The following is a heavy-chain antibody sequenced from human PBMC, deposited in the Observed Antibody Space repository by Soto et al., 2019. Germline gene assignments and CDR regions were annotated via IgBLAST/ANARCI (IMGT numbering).Heavy chain of an antibody. CDR3: AKDLDCSGGTCYSSDYDYYGMDV. CDR2: ISSDGSNQ. CDR1: GFTFSSYG. J-gene: IGHJ6*02. D-gene: IGHD2-15*01. V-gene: IGHV3-30*18. Sequence: QVQLVESGGGVVQPGRSLRLSCAASGFTFSSYGVHWVRQAPGKGLEWVAVISSDGSNQDYADSVKGRFTISRDNSKNTLYMQMNSLRAEDTAVYYCAKDLDCSGGTCYSSDYDYYGMDVWGQGTTVTVSS.